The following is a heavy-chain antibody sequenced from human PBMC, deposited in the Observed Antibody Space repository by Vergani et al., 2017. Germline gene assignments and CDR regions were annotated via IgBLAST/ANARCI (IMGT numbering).Heavy chain of an antibody. CDR3: AKDEEARWLQGPMDY. V-gene: IGHV3-43*01. J-gene: IGHJ4*02. Sequence: EVQLVESGGGLVKPGGSLRLSCAASGFTFSNAWMSWVRQAPGKGLEWVSLISWDGGSTYYADSVKGRFTISRDNSKNSLYLQMNSLRTEDTALYYCAKDEEARWLQGPMDYWGQGTLVTVSS. CDR2: ISWDGGST. CDR1: GFTFSNAW. D-gene: IGHD5-24*01.